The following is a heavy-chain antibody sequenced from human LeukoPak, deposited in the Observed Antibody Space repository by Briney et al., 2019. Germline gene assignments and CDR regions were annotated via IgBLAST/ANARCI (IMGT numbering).Heavy chain of an antibody. J-gene: IGHJ4*03. Sequence: GGSLRLSCAASGFTVSSNYMSWVRQAPGKGLEWVSVIYSGGSTYYADSVKGRFTISRDNSKNTLYLQMNSLRAEDTAVYYCARELFGGSYYFDYWGQGTMVTVSS. CDR1: GFTVSSNY. CDR2: IYSGGST. D-gene: IGHD1-26*01. V-gene: IGHV3-53*01. CDR3: ARELFGGSYYFDY.